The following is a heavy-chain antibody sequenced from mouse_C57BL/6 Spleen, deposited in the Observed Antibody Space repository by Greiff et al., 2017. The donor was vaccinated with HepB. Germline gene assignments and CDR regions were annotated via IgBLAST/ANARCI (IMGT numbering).Heavy chain of an antibody. V-gene: IGHV1-82*01. J-gene: IGHJ4*01. D-gene: IGHD1-1*01. CDR2: IYPGDGDT. Sequence: VMLVESGPELVKPGASVKISCKASGYAFSSSWMNWVKQRPGKGLEWIGRIYPGDGDTNYNGKFKGKATLTADKSSSTAYMQLSSLTSEDSAVYFCARWYYGSSYGAMDYWGQGTSVTVSS. CDR1: GYAFSSSW. CDR3: ARWYYGSSYGAMDY.